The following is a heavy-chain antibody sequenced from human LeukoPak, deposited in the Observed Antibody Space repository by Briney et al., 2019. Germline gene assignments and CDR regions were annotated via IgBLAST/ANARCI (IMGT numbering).Heavy chain of an antibody. V-gene: IGHV3-43*02. D-gene: IGHD6-19*01. CDR3: AKPSSGWYRFDY. Sequence: GGSLRLSCAASGFTFDDYAMHWVRQAPGRGLEWVSLISGDGGSTYYADSVKGRFTISRDNSKDSLYLQMDSLRTEDTALYYCAKPSSGWYRFDYWGQGTLVTVSS. J-gene: IGHJ4*02. CDR2: ISGDGGST. CDR1: GFTFDDYA.